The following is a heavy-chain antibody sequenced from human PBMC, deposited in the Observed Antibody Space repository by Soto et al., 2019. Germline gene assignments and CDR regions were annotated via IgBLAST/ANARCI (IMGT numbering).Heavy chain of an antibody. CDR2: ISAYTGNT. CDR1: GFTFTNYG. J-gene: IGHJ5*02. CDR3: ARVGRGTYSSSSRCYLDNWFDP. Sequence: ASVKVSCKASGFTFTNYGITWVRQAPGQGLEWMGWISAYTGNTNYAQKLQGRVTMTTDTSTTTAYMELRSLRSDDTAMYYCARVGRGTYSSSSRCYLDNWFDPWG. D-gene: IGHD2-2*01. V-gene: IGHV1-18*01.